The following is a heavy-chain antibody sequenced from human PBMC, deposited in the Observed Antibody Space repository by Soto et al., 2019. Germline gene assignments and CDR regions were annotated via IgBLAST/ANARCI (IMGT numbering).Heavy chain of an antibody. Sequence: QVQLVQSGAEVKKPGASVKVSCKASGYTFTSYGISWVRQAPGQGLEWMGWISAYNGNTNYAQKLQGRVTMTTDTSXRTAYRGLRSLRSDDTAVYYCARLWGYGDYGEMGYWGQGTLVTVSS. CDR1: GYTFTSYG. V-gene: IGHV1-18*01. D-gene: IGHD4-17*01. CDR3: ARLWGYGDYGEMGY. CDR2: ISAYNGNT. J-gene: IGHJ4*02.